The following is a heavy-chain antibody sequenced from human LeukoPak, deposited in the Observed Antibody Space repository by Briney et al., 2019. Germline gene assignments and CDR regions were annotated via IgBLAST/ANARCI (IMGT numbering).Heavy chain of an antibody. V-gene: IGHV4-34*01. CDR2: INHSGST. CDR1: GGSFSGYY. D-gene: IGHD3-22*01. Sequence: SETLSLTCAVYGGSFSGYYWSWIRQPPGKGLEWIGEINHSGSTNYNPSLKSRATISVDTSKNQFSLKLSSVTAADTAVYYCARGYDSFFGYWGQGTLVTVSS. CDR3: ARGYDSFFGY. J-gene: IGHJ4*02.